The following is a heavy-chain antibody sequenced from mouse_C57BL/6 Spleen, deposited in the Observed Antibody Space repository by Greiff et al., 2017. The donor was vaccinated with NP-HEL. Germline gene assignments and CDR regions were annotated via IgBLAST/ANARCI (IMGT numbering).Heavy chain of an antibody. D-gene: IGHD1-1*01. CDR2: INPNNGGT. CDR3: ARGYGLDY. J-gene: IGHJ2*01. CDR1: GYTFTDYY. V-gene: IGHV1-26*01. Sequence: EVQLQQSGPELVKPGASVKISCKASGYTFTDYYMNWVKQSHGKSLEWIGDINPNNGGTSYNQKFKGKATLTVDKSSSTAYMELRSLTSEDSAVYYCARGYGLDYWGQGTTLTVSS.